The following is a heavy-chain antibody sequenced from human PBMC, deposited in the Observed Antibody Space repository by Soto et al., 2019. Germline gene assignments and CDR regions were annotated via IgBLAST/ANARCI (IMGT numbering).Heavy chain of an antibody. CDR3: ARGVFGYYAFDH. CDR2: MSLSGSN. Sequence: QVQLQESGPGLVKPSETLSLTCTVSGASIRSTDYYWSWFRQPPGKGLEWIGYMSLSGSNYYNPSLKSRVTLSEDTSNNCFSLNLSSVTAADTAVYYCARGVFGYYAFDHWGQGALITVSS. V-gene: IGHV4-30-4*01. J-gene: IGHJ4*02. D-gene: IGHD4-17*01. CDR1: GASIRSTDYY.